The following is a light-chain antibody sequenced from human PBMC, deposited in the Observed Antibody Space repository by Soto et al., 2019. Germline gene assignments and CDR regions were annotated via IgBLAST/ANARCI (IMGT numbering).Light chain of an antibody. CDR1: QSISSW. J-gene: IGKJ1*01. Sequence: DIQMTQSPSTLPASVGDRVTITCRASQSISSWLAWYQHKPGKAPNLLIYKASNLETGVPSRFSGSGSGTEFTLTISSLQPDDFATYYGQQYYSYPRTFGQGTKVEIK. V-gene: IGKV1-5*03. CDR2: KAS. CDR3: QQYYSYPRT.